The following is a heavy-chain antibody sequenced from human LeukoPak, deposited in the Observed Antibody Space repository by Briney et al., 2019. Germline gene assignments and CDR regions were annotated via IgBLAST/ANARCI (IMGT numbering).Heavy chain of an antibody. V-gene: IGHV3-7*01. Sequence: GGSLRLSCAASGFTFSSYWMSWVRQAPGKGLEWVANIKQDGSEIYYVDSMKGRFTISRDNAKNSLFLQMNSLRAEDTAVHYCARRGAAIDYWGQGTLVTVSS. CDR3: ARRGAAIDY. J-gene: IGHJ4*02. CDR1: GFTFSSYW. CDR2: IKQDGSEI. D-gene: IGHD2-2*01.